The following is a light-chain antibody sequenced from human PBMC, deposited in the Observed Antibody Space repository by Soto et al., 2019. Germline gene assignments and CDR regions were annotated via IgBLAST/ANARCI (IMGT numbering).Light chain of an antibody. Sequence: IVMTHSPATLSVSPGEIATLSCRASQSVSSSYLAWYQQKPGQAPRLLIYGASSRATGIPDRFSGSGSGTDFTLTISRLEPEDFAVYYCQQYGSSRTFGQGTKVDIK. CDR1: QSVSSSY. CDR2: GAS. CDR3: QQYGSSRT. J-gene: IGKJ1*01. V-gene: IGKV3-20*01.